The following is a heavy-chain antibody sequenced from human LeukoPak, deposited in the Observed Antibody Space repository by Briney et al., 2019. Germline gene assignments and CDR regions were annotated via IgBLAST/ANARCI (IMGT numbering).Heavy chain of an antibody. Sequence: SETLSLTCGVYGGSFSGYYWSWIRQPPGKGLEWIGEINYSGSTNYNPSLKSRVAISVDTSKNQFSLKLSSVTAADTAVYYCVRGRTVRGVIKFYYYMDVWGKGTTVTVSS. CDR2: INYSGST. D-gene: IGHD3-10*01. CDR1: GGSFSGYY. J-gene: IGHJ6*03. CDR3: VRGRTVRGVIKFYYYMDV. V-gene: IGHV4-34*01.